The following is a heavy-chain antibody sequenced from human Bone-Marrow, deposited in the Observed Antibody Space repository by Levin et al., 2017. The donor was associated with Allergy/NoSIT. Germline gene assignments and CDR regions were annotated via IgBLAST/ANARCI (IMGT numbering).Heavy chain of an antibody. J-gene: IGHJ3*01. D-gene: IGHD1-14*01. Sequence: GGSLRLSCAASGFTVSDYTMIWVRQAPGKGLEWVSSITRSSSYTYYADSVKGRFTISRDNAKSSLFLQMNSLRGEDTAVYYCARGTGGIWGQGTMVTVSS. CDR1: GFTVSDYT. V-gene: IGHV3-21*06. CDR2: ITRSSSYT. CDR3: ARGTGGI.